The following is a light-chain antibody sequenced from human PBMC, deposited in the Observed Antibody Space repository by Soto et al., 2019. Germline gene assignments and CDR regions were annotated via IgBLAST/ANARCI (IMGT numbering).Light chain of an antibody. J-gene: IGLJ1*01. CDR3: SSFTSSSTRV. Sequence: QSVLSQPASVSGSPGQSITLSCTGTSSDVGGYNYVSWYQQHPGKAPKLIIYEVTNRPSGVSNRFSGSKSDSTASLTIAGLQSEDEAEYYCSSFTSSSTRVFGTGTKVTVL. CDR1: SSDVGGYNY. V-gene: IGLV2-14*03. CDR2: EVT.